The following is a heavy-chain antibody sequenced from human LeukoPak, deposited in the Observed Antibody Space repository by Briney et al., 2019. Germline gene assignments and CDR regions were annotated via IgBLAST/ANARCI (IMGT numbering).Heavy chain of an antibody. CDR3: ARSALERRRGFLSY. D-gene: IGHD1-1*01. Sequence: SETLSLTCAVYGGSFSGYYWHWIRQPPGKGLEWIGEINRGGNTNYNPSLKSRVTISVDTSKNQFSLKLSSVTAADTAVYCCARSALERRRGFLSYWGQGTLVTVSS. CDR1: GGSFSGYY. CDR2: INRGGNT. V-gene: IGHV4-34*01. J-gene: IGHJ4*02.